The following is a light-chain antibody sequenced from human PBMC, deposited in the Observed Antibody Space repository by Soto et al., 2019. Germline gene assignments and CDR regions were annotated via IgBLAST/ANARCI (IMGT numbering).Light chain of an antibody. J-gene: IGKJ4*02. Sequence: DIQMTQSPSTLSASVGDRVSITCRASQSVGNSLAWYQQRPGKAPKLLIFDASTLESGVPSKFSGSGSDTEFTFTISSLQPDDSATYYCQQYNTYGLTFGGGTKVDIE. CDR2: DAS. CDR3: QQYNTYGLT. CDR1: QSVGNS. V-gene: IGKV1-5*01.